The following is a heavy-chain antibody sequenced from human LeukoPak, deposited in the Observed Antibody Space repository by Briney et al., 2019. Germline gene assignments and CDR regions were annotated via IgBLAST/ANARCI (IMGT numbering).Heavy chain of an antibody. CDR3: ARDGRRAKGYFDWFPPFDY. CDR1: GFTFSSYW. V-gene: IGHV3-7*03. J-gene: IGHJ4*02. CDR2: IKQDGSEK. Sequence: PGGSLRLSCAASGFTFSSYWMSWVRQAPGKGLEWVANIKQDGSEKYYVDSVKGRFTISRDNAKNSLYLQMNSLRAEDTAVYYCARDGRRAKGYFDWFPPFDYWGQETLVTVSS. D-gene: IGHD3-9*01.